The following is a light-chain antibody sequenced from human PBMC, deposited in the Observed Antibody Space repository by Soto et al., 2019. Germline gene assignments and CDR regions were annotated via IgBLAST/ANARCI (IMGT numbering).Light chain of an antibody. J-gene: IGKJ2*01. CDR2: DAS. V-gene: IGKV1-33*01. CDR1: RDISVY. Sequence: DIQMTQSPSSLSASVGDRVTITCQASRDISVYLNWYQQKPGKPPKLLVFDASNLQTGVPSRFSGSGSGTHFTFTISSLQPEDIATYYCQHYDNLPQYTFGQGTRLEIK. CDR3: QHYDNLPQYT.